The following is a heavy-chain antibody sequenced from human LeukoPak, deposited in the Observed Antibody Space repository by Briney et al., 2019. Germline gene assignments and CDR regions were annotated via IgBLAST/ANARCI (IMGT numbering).Heavy chain of an antibody. Sequence: GGSLRLPCATSKFNFNSYGMTWVRQAPGKGLEWVSSISGSGVSTQYAASVQGRFTISRDNSKNTLYLQMNSLRAEDTAVYYCAKDPNGDYIGTFDIWGQGTMVTVSS. CDR3: AKDPNGDYIGTFDI. D-gene: IGHD4-17*01. CDR1: KFNFNSYG. CDR2: ISGSGVST. J-gene: IGHJ3*02. V-gene: IGHV3-23*01.